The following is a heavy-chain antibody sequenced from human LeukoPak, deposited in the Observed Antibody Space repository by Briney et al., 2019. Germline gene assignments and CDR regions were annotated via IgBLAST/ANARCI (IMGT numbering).Heavy chain of an antibody. Sequence: ASVQISCKASGYTFTSHFVHWVRQAPGQGLEWMGVISPRSGGTDLSQMFQGRVTLTRDTSTTTVYMKTSSLTYEDTAVYFCARAVTTSADSWGQGTLVTVSS. J-gene: IGHJ5*01. D-gene: IGHD4-11*01. CDR2: ISPRSGGT. CDR1: GYTFTSHF. CDR3: ARAVTTSADS. V-gene: IGHV1-46*01.